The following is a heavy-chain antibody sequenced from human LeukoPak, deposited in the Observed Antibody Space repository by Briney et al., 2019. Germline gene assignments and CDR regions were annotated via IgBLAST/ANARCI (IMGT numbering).Heavy chain of an antibody. CDR2: ISWNSISI. CDR3: AKDTDSASWYYFDY. CDR1: GFTFDDYA. V-gene: IGHV3-9*01. D-gene: IGHD6-13*01. Sequence: PGGSLRLSCAASGFTFDDYALHWVRQAPGKGLEWVAGISWNSISIDYADSVKGRFTISRDNAKNSLYLQMNSLRPEDTALYYCAKDTDSASWYYFDYWGQGTLVTVSS. J-gene: IGHJ4*02.